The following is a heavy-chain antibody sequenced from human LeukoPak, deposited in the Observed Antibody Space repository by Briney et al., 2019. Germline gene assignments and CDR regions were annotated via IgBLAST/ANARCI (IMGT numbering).Heavy chain of an antibody. J-gene: IGHJ4*02. CDR2: INPSSGDT. D-gene: IGHD6-6*01. CDR1: AYTFTDYY. Sequence: ASVKVSCKASAYTFTDYYVHWVRQAPGQGLEWMGRINPSSGDTNYAQNFQGRVTMTRGTSISTAYMELSRLRSDGTAVYYCATRSGGSSSWTYFDYWGQGTLVTVSS. V-gene: IGHV1-2*06. CDR3: ATRSGGSSSWTYFDY.